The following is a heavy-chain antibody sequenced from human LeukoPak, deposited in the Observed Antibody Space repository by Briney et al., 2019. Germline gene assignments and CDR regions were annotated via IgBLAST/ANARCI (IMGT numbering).Heavy chain of an antibody. V-gene: IGHV4-34*01. D-gene: IGHD3-10*01. Sequence: SETLSLTCAVYGGSFSGYYWSWIRRPPGKGLEWIGEINHSGSTNYNPSLKSRVTISVDTSKNQFSLKLSSVTAADTAVYYCARDPSVRGVIFRNARELDYWGQGTLVTVSS. J-gene: IGHJ4*02. CDR2: INHSGST. CDR1: GGSFSGYY. CDR3: ARDPSVRGVIFRNARELDY.